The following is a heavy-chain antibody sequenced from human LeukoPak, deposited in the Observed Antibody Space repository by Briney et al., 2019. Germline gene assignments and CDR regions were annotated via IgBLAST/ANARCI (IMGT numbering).Heavy chain of an antibody. CDR1: VGTFSSYA. D-gene: IGHD6-19*01. CDR3: ARGGAVAGTPFDY. J-gene: IGHJ4*02. CDR2: IIPIFGTA. Sequence: SVKVPYKASVGTFSSYAIRWVRQAPGQALEWLGGIIPIFGTANYAQKFQGRVTITADESTSTAYMELSSLRSEDTAVYYCARGGAVAGTPFDYWGQGTLVTVSS. V-gene: IGHV1-69*13.